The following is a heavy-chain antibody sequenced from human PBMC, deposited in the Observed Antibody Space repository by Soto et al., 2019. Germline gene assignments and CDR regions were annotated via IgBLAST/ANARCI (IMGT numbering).Heavy chain of an antibody. CDR2: TYYRSKWYN. J-gene: IGHJ4*02. D-gene: IGHD3-22*01. CDR3: ARAWYYDSSGYYLFDY. CDR1: GDSVSSNSAA. Sequence: PSQTLSLTCAISGDSVSSNSAAWNWIRQSPSRGLEWLGRTYYRSKWYNDYAVSVKSRITINPDTSKNQFSLQLNSVTPEDTAVYYCARAWYYDSSGYYLFDYWGQGTLVTVSS. V-gene: IGHV6-1*01.